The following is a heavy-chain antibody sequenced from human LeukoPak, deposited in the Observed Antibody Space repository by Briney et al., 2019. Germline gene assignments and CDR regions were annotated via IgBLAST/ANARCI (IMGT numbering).Heavy chain of an antibody. D-gene: IGHD4-17*01. V-gene: IGHV3-23*01. J-gene: IGHJ4*02. CDR3: AKDVYGDYVVDY. CDR1: GFTFSSYA. CDR2: ISGSGGST. Sequence: HTGGSLRLSCAASGFTFSSYAMNWVRQAPGKGLEWVSGISGSGGSTYYADSVKGRFTISRDNSKNTLYRQMNSLRAEDTAVYYGAKDVYGDYVVDYWGQGTLVTVSS.